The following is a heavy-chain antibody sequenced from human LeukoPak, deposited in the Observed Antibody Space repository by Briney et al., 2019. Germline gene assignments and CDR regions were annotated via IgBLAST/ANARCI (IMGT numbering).Heavy chain of an antibody. J-gene: IGHJ4*02. CDR2: ISYDGSDK. CDR1: GFSFSTYG. V-gene: IGHV3-30*18. D-gene: IGHD6-19*01. CDR3: AKVASSGWYGYFDY. Sequence: GGSLRLSCATSGFSFSTYGMQWVRQAPGKGLEWVTVISYDGSDKYYADSVKGRFTISRDNYKNTMFLQMNSLSVEDTAVYYCAKVASSGWYGYFDYWGQGTLVTVSS.